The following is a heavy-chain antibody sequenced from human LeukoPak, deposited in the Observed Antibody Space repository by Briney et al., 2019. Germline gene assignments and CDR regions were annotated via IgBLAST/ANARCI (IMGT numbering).Heavy chain of an antibody. J-gene: IGHJ4*02. CDR3: ARCTKLHYYGSSGPRCGYFDY. Sequence: SETLSLTCAVYGGSFSGYYWSWIRQPPGKGLEWIGEINHSGSTNYNPSLKSRVTISVDTSKNQFSLKLSSVTAADTAVYYCARCTKLHYYGSSGPRCGYFDYWGQGTLVTVSS. CDR2: INHSGST. CDR1: GGSFSGYY. D-gene: IGHD3-22*01. V-gene: IGHV4-34*01.